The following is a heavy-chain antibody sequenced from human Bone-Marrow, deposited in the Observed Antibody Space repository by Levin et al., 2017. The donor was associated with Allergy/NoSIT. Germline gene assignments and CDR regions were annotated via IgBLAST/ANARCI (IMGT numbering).Heavy chain of an antibody. D-gene: IGHD2-2*01. V-gene: IGHV1-2*02. CDR3: ARDGFRTSCPDL. J-gene: IGHJ5*02. CDR1: GYTFTAYY. CDR2: INPNTGDT. Sequence: GESLKISCKASGYTFTAYYIHWVRQAPGQGLEWMGWINPNTGDTHHAQKFQGRVTLTGDTSLSTVYMDLSSLTSDDTAVYYCARDGFRTSCPDLWGQGTLVTVSS.